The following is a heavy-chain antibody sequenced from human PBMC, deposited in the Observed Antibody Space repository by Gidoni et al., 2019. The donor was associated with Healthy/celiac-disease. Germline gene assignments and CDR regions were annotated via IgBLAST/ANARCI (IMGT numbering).Heavy chain of an antibody. D-gene: IGHD2-15*01. CDR3: ARVVGGGSDR. J-gene: IGHJ4*02. CDR1: GSTFTSYA. V-gene: IGHV1-3*01. CDR2: INAGNGNT. Sequence: VQLVQSGAEVKKPGASVQVSCKASGSTFTSYAMPWVRQAPGQRLEWMGWINAGNGNTKYSQKYHRRVTITRDSSASTAYMERSRLRSEDTAVYYGARVVGGGSDRWGQGTLVTVSS.